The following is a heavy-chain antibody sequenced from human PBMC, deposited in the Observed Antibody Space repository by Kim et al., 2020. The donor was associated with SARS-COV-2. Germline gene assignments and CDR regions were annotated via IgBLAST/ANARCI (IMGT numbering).Heavy chain of an antibody. V-gene: IGHV4-34*01. J-gene: IGHJ4*01. CDR2: INHSGST. CDR1: GGSFSGYY. Sequence: SETLSLTCAVYGGSFSGYYWSWIRQPPGKGLEWIGEINHSGSTNYNPSLKSRVTISVDTSKNQFSLKLSSVTAADTAVYYCAARIGYCSSTSCRPLTDY. D-gene: IGHD2-2*01. CDR3: AARIGYCSSTSCRPLTDY.